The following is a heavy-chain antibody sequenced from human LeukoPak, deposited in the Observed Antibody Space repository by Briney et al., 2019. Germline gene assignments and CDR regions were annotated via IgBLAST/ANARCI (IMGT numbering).Heavy chain of an antibody. CDR2: LYYSGST. D-gene: IGHD3-22*01. CDR1: GGSIGSLY. J-gene: IGHJ4*02. V-gene: IGHV4-59*11. CDR3: ARGPGGYYYDY. Sequence: PSETLSLTCSVSGGSIGSLYWSWIRQPPGKGLEWIGYLYYSGSTNYNPSLRNRVTISVDTSQNHFSLKLTSVTAADTAVYYCARGPGGYYYDYWGQGTLVTVSS.